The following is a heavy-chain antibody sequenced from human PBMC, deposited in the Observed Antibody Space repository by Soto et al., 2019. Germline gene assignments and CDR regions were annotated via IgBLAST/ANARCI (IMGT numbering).Heavy chain of an antibody. Sequence: GASVKVSCTASGYTLTEISMQWVRQAPGKGLEWMGGFDPEDGETIYAQKFQGRVTMTEDTSTDTAYMELSSLRSEDTAVYYCATGFGSSGYLRGPDAFDIWGQGTMVTVSS. CDR1: GYTLTEIS. D-gene: IGHD3-22*01. CDR3: ATGFGSSGYLRGPDAFDI. CDR2: FDPEDGET. J-gene: IGHJ3*02. V-gene: IGHV1-24*01.